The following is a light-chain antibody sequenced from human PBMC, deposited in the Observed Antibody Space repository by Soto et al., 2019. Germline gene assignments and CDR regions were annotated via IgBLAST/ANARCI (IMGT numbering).Light chain of an antibody. J-gene: IGKJ1*01. V-gene: IGKV3-15*01. CDR3: QQYGDRPRT. CDR1: QDIGSA. Sequence: EIVLTQSPGTLSLSPGDRATLSCRASQDIGSAVAWYHQRSGQAPRLLIFDASIRVPTTPARFSGSVSGTEFTLTISSLESEDFAVYFCQQYGDRPRTFGQGTKVDIK. CDR2: DAS.